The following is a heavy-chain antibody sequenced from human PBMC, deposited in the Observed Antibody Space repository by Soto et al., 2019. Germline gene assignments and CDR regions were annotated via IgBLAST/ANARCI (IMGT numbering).Heavy chain of an antibody. V-gene: IGHV3-30*18. D-gene: IGHD5-18*01. J-gene: IGHJ4*02. CDR1: GFTFSSYG. CDR2: ISYDGSNK. CDR3: ANGGRVRGYSYGRYGNYFDY. Sequence: GGSLRLSCAASGFTFSSYGMHWVRQAPGKGLEWVAVISYDGSNKYYADSVKGRFTISRDNSKNTLYLQMNSLRAEDTAVYYCANGGRVRGYSYGRYGNYFDYWGQGTLVTVSS.